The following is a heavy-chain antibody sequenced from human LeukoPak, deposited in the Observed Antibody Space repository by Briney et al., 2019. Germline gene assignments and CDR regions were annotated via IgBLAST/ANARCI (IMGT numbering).Heavy chain of an antibody. CDR2: INHSGST. CDR1: GGSFSGYY. CDR3: ARKGRRGPRGWFDP. V-gene: IGHV4-34*01. J-gene: IGHJ5*02. Sequence: SETLSLTCAVYGGSFSGYYWSWIRQPPGKGLEWIGEINHSGSTNYNPSLKSRVTISVDTSKNQFSLKLSSVAAADTAVYYCARKGRRGPRGWFDPRGQGTLVTVSS. D-gene: IGHD1-1*01.